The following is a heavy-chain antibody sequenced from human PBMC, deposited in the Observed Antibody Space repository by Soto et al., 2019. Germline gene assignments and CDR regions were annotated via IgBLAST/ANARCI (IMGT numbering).Heavy chain of an antibody. CDR2: TYHSGNP. J-gene: IGHJ4*02. V-gene: IGHV4-30-2*01. CDR3: ARLLYDRRGYYYFTY. D-gene: IGHD3-22*01. CDR1: GDTISTGGYT. Sequence: SETLSLTCDVSGDTISTGGYTWAWIRQPPGKALEWIGHTYHSGNPYYNPSLKSRVIISVDRSKNPFSLNLSSVTAADTAVYYCARLLYDRRGYYYFTYWGQGTLVTVS.